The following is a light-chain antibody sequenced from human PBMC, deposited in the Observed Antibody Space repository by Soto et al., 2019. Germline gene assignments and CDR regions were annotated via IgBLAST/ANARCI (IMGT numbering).Light chain of an antibody. V-gene: IGKV1-39*01. Sequence: DIQMTQSPSSLCASVGDRVTITCRASQSISSYLNWYQQKPGKAPKLLIYAASSLQSGVPSRFSGSGSGTDFTLTISSLQPEDFATYYCQQSYSTPYTFGQETKLEIK. CDR2: AAS. J-gene: IGKJ2*01. CDR1: QSISSY. CDR3: QQSYSTPYT.